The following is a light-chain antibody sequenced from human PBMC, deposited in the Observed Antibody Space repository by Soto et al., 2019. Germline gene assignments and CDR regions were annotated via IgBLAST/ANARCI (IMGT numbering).Light chain of an antibody. CDR3: ATWDDSLNGPV. J-gene: IGLJ2*01. Sequence: QSVLTQPPSTSGTPGQRVTISCSGSSSNIGGNTVNWYQQVPATAPKLLIYSNNQRPSGVPDRFSGSYSGTSASLAISGLQSEDEADYYCATWDDSLNGPVFGGGTQLTV. CDR2: SNN. V-gene: IGLV1-44*01. CDR1: SSNIGGNT.